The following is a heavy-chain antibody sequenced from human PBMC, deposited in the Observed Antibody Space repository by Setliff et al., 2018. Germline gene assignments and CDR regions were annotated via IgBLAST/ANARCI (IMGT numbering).Heavy chain of an antibody. CDR3: TTGYISGYYIGH. CDR1: GFTFSNAW. D-gene: IGHD6-19*01. Sequence: PGGSLRLSCAASGFTFSNAWMSWVRKAPGKGLEWVGSIKSKTDGGTTDYAAPVKGRFSISRDDSKNTVYLQMNSLKTEDTAVYYCTTGYISGYYIGHWGLGTLVTVSS. J-gene: IGHJ4*02. CDR2: IKSKTDGGTT. V-gene: IGHV3-15*01.